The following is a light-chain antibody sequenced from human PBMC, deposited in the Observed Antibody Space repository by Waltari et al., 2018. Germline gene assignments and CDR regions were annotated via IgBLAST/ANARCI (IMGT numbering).Light chain of an antibody. Sequence: SYELTQPPSVSVSPGQTASITCSGDKLGNKYAYWYQQKPGQSPVLVIYQDSKRPSGIPERFSGSNSGNTATLTISGTQAMDEADYYCQAWDSNTAVAFGGGTKLTVL. CDR3: QAWDSNTAVA. V-gene: IGLV3-1*01. CDR2: QDS. CDR1: KLGNKY. J-gene: IGLJ2*01.